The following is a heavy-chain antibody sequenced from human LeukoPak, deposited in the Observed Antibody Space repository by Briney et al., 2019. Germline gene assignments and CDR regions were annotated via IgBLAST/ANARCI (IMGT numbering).Heavy chain of an antibody. J-gene: IGHJ4*02. CDR2: IIPIFGTA. Sequence: GASVKVSCKASGGTFSSYAISWVRQAPGQGLEWMGGIIPIFGTANYAQKFQGRVTITADESTSTAYMELSSLRSEDTAVYYCARDLWFGESIPSTPISYFDYWGQGTLVTVSS. V-gene: IGHV1-69*13. CDR3: ARDLWFGESIPSTPISYFDY. D-gene: IGHD3-10*01. CDR1: GGTFSSYA.